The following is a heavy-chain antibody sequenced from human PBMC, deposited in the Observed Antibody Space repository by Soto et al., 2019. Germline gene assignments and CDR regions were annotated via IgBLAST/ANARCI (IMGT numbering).Heavy chain of an antibody. CDR1: GFTFSSYG. J-gene: IGHJ4*02. CDR2: ISYDGSNK. CDR3: AKDPYHYYDSSGVDY. D-gene: IGHD3-22*01. V-gene: IGHV3-30*18. Sequence: QVQLVESGGGVVQPGRSLRLSCAASGFTFSSYGMHWVRQAPGKGLEWVAVISYDGSNKYYADSVKGRFTISRDNSKNTLYLQMNSLRAEDTAVYYCAKDPYHYYDSSGVDYWGQGTLVTVSS.